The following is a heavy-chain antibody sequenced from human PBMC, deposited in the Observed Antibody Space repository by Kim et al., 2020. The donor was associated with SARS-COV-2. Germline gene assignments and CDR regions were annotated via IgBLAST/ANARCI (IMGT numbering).Heavy chain of an antibody. Sequence: SVKVSCKASGGTFSSYAISWVRQAPGQGLEWMGGIIPIFGTANYAQKFQGRVTITADESTSTAYMELSSLRSEDTAVYYCARDTPAEWRYCSSTSCSYYYYGMDVWGQGTTVTVSS. D-gene: IGHD2-2*01. CDR3: ARDTPAEWRYCSSTSCSYYYYGMDV. J-gene: IGHJ6*02. V-gene: IGHV1-69*13. CDR2: IIPIFGTA. CDR1: GGTFSSYA.